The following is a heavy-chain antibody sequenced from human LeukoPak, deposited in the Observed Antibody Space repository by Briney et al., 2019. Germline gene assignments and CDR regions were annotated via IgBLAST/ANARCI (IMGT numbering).Heavy chain of an antibody. Sequence: SETLSLTCTVPGGSISSYYWSWIRQPPGKGLEWIGYIYYSGSTNYNPSLKSRVTISVDTSKNQFSLKLSSVTAADTAVYYCARGYYGSGSYLGFQEDYWGQGPLVTVSS. CDR2: IYYSGST. CDR3: ARGYYGSGSYLGFQEDY. D-gene: IGHD3-10*01. CDR1: GGSISSYY. V-gene: IGHV4-59*01. J-gene: IGHJ4*02.